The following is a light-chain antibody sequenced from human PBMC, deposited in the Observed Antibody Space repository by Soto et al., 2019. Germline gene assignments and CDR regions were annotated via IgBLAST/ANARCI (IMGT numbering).Light chain of an antibody. Sequence: EIVLSQSPATLSLSPGERATLSCWASQSFGSSCTWYQQRPGQAPRLRIYDVSNRATGIPARFSGSGSGTDFTLTISGLEPEDFAVYYCQQRSSWPYTFGPGTKLEIK. V-gene: IGKV3-11*01. J-gene: IGKJ2*01. CDR1: QSFGSS. CDR3: QQRSSWPYT. CDR2: DVS.